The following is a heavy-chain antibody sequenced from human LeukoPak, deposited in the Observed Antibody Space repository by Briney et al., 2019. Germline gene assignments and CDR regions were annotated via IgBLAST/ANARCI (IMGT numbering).Heavy chain of an antibody. V-gene: IGHV4-59*12. CDR2: IYYSGSI. CDR1: GGSISSYY. D-gene: IGHD3-10*01. CDR3: ARGYYGSGRIDH. J-gene: IGHJ5*02. Sequence: SETLSLTCTVSGGSISSYYWSWIRQPPGKGLEWIGYIYYSGSINYNPSLKSRVTISVDTSKNQLSLKLTSLTAADTAIYYCARGYYGSGRIDHWGQGALVTVSS.